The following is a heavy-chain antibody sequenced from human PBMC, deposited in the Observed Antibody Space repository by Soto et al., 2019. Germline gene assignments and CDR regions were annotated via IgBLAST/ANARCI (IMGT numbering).Heavy chain of an antibody. D-gene: IGHD4-4*01. Sequence: QVQRQQWGARLLKPSETLSLTCTFSGGSFSGYYWNWIRQSPGKGLEWVGETHHSGSTNYNPSLKGRATISLDISKNQLSLKMSSVIAADTAIYYCARGEAYSNYPARWGQGSLVTVSS. J-gene: IGHJ4*02. CDR2: THHSGST. CDR1: GGSFSGYY. V-gene: IGHV4-34*02. CDR3: ARGEAYSNYPAR.